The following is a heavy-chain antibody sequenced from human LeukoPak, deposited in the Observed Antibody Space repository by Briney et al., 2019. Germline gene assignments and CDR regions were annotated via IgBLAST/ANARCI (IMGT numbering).Heavy chain of an antibody. Sequence: ASVKVSCKASGYTFGSYGISWVRQAPGRGLEWMGWITTYNGNTNYAQKLQGRVTMTTDTSTSTAYMELRSLRSDDTAVYYCARGLVSTLTYYMDVWGKGTTVTVSS. CDR1: GYTFGSYG. CDR3: ARGLVSTLTYYMDV. J-gene: IGHJ6*03. CDR2: ITTYNGNT. D-gene: IGHD3-22*01. V-gene: IGHV1-18*01.